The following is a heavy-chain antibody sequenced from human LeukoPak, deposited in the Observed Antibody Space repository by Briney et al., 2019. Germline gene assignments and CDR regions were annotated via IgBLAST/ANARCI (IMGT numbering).Heavy chain of an antibody. V-gene: IGHV3-30*02. J-gene: IGHJ6*03. Sequence: GGSLRLSCAASGFSFKDYKMHWVRPAPGKGLEWVAFIRYDRSNKYYADYVKGRFTISRDNSKSILFLQMNSLRAEGTAVFFCAKDRGGSGSYDMDVWGKGSTVTISS. CDR1: GFSFKDYK. D-gene: IGHD3-10*01. CDR2: IRYDRSNK. CDR3: AKDRGGSGSYDMDV.